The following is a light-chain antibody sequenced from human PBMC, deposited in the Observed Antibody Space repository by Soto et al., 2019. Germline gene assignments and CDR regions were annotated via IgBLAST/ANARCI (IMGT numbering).Light chain of an antibody. Sequence: IQMAQSPSTLSASLGDRVTITFRASQSISSWLAWYQQKPGKAPKLLIYDASSLESGVPSRFSGSGSGTEFTLTISSLQPDDFATYYCQQYNSYPATFGQGTKVDIK. CDR2: DAS. V-gene: IGKV1-5*01. CDR3: QQYNSYPAT. CDR1: QSISSW. J-gene: IGKJ1*01.